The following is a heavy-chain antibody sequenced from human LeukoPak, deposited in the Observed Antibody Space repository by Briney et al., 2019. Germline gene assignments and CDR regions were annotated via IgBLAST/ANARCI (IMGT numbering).Heavy chain of an antibody. CDR3: AKIATGYYFES. V-gene: IGHV3-23*01. CDR2: ITGGGDRT. D-gene: IGHD3-9*01. J-gene: IGHJ4*02. Sequence: GGSLRLSCAASGFTFSSNAMSWVRQAPGKGLERVPVITGGGDRTFYSDSVKGRFTISRDNSKNTLYLQMNSLRAEDTAVYYCAKIATGYYFESWGQGTLVTVSS. CDR1: GFTFSSNA.